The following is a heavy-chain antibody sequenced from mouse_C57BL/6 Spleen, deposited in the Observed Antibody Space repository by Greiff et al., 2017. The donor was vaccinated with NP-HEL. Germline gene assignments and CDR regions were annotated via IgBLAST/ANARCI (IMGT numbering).Heavy chain of an antibody. J-gene: IGHJ4*01. CDR1: GYTFTSYW. CDR3: ARSGVLRMDY. Sequence: VQLQQPGAELVMPGASVKLSCKASGYTFTSYWMHWVKQRPGQGLEWIGEIDPSDSYTNYNQKFKGKSTLTVDKSSSTAYMQLSSLTSEDSAVYYCARSGVLRMDYWGQGTSVTVSS. V-gene: IGHV1-69*01. D-gene: IGHD1-1*01. CDR2: IDPSDSYT.